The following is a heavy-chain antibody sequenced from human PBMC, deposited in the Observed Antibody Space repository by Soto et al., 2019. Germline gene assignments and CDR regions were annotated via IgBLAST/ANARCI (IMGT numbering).Heavy chain of an antibody. Sequence: PSETLSLTCTVSGGSISSYYWSWIRQPPGKGLEWIGYIYYSGSTNYNPSLKSRVTISVDTSKNQFSLKLSSVTAADTAVYYCARDRHGVRGVIVPFDAFDIWGQGTMVTVSS. V-gene: IGHV4-59*12. CDR2: IYYSGST. D-gene: IGHD3-10*01. CDR3: ARDRHGVRGVIVPFDAFDI. J-gene: IGHJ3*02. CDR1: GGSISSYY.